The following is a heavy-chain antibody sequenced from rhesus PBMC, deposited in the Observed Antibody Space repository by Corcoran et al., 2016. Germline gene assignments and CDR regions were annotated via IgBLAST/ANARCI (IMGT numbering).Heavy chain of an antibody. D-gene: IGHD6-13*01. CDR2: IFWDDAE. CDR1: GFSLPTSGMG. Sequence: QVTLTESGPALVKPTQTLTLTCTFSGFSLPTSGMGVGWVRQPPGKALDWLASIFWDDAEYYSTSLKSRLTISKDTSKTQVVLTMTNMDPVDTATYYCVRVGSAGPDFDYWGQGVLVTVSS. V-gene: IGHV2S1*01. CDR3: VRVGSAGPDFDY. J-gene: IGHJ4*01.